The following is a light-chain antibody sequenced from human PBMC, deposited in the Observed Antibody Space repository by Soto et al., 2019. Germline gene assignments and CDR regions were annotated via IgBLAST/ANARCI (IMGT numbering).Light chain of an antibody. J-gene: IGKJ2*01. CDR2: DAF. CDR3: QMYSSDPYT. V-gene: IGKV1-27*01. Sequence: DIQMTQSPSSLSASVGDRVTITCRASQDSGNYLAWCQQKPGEVVTLLIYDAFTLQSGVPSRFSGSGSGTDFALTIHSLQPEDVATYFCQMYSSDPYTFGPGTK. CDR1: QDSGNY.